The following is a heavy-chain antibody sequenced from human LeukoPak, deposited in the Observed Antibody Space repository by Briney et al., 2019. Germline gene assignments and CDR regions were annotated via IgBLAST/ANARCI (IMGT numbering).Heavy chain of an antibody. CDR2: IDPSDSYT. Sequence: GESLKISCKGSGYSFTSYWISWVRQMPGKGLEWMGRIDPSDSYTNYSPSFQGHVTISADKSISTAYLQWSSLKASDTAMYYCARHGYYGSGSYYNVHYGMDVWGKGPRSPSPQ. J-gene: IGHJ6*04. CDR3: ARHGYYGSGSYYNVHYGMDV. CDR1: GYSFTSYW. V-gene: IGHV5-10-1*01. D-gene: IGHD3-10*01.